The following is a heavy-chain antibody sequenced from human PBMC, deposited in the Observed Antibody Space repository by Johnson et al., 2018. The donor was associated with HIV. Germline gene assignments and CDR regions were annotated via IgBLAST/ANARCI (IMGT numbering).Heavy chain of an antibody. Sequence: QMLLVESGGGVVRPGGSLRLSCAASRFTFSSYGMHWVRQAPGKGLAWVAVISYDGANKYYADSVKGRFTISRDNSKNTLYLQMHSLRAEYTAVYYCAKDLVDAVGTTHDAFDIWGQGTTVTVSS. CDR2: ISYDGANK. D-gene: IGHD1-26*01. J-gene: IGHJ3*02. V-gene: IGHV3-30*18. CDR3: AKDLVDAVGTTHDAFDI. CDR1: RFTFSSYG.